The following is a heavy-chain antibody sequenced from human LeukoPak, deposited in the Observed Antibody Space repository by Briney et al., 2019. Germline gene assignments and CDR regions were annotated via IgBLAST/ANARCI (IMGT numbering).Heavy chain of an antibody. CDR1: GYTFTNYD. D-gene: IGHD6-19*01. J-gene: IGHJ4*02. CDR3: VRRRGWPNYFDY. V-gene: IGHV1-8*01. CDR2: MNPNSGNT. Sequence: ASVKISCKASGYTFTNYDINWVRQATVQGLEWMGWMNPNSGNTGYAQKFQGRVTMTRNTSITTAYMELSSLRSEDTAVYYCVRRRGWPNYFDYWGQGTLVTVSS.